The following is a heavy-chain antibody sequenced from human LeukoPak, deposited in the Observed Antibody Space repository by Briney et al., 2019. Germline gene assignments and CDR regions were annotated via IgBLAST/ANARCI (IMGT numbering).Heavy chain of an antibody. D-gene: IGHD3-10*01. CDR1: GYTFTTYG. J-gene: IGHJ6*02. V-gene: IGHV1-18*01. CDR3: ARDLGTPGNYGMDA. Sequence: ASVKVSCKASGYTFTTYGISWVRQAPGQGLEWMGCISAYNGNTKYAQNLQGRVTMTTDTSTSIVYMELRSLRSDDTAVYYCARDLGTPGNYGMDAWGQGTTVTVSS. CDR2: ISAYNGNT.